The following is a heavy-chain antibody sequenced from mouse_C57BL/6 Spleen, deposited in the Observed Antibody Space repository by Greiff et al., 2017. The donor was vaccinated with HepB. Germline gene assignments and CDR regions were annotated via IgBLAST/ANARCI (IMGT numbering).Heavy chain of an antibody. J-gene: IGHJ3*01. D-gene: IGHD2-1*01. CDR2: ISSGGDYI. V-gene: IGHV5-9-1*02. Sequence: EVQWVESGEGLVKPGGSLKLSCAASGFTFSSYAMSWVRQTPEKRLEWVAYISSGGDYIYYADTVKGRFTISRDNARNTLYLQMSSLKSEDTAMYYCTSGGIYYGNYGWFAYWGQGTLVTVSA. CDR3: TSGGIYYGNYGWFAY. CDR1: GFTFSSYA.